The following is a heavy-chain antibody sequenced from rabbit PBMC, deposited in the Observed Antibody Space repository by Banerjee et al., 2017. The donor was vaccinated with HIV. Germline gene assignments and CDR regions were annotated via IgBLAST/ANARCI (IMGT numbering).Heavy chain of an antibody. J-gene: IGHJ6*01. V-gene: IGHV1S7*01. CDR2: IDPVLGST. CDR3: ARDLAGVIGWNFGL. Sequence: QQLEETGGGLVQPGGSLTLSCKASGFDFSNYYMTWVRQAPGKGLEWIGYIDPVLGSTYYASWVNGRFTISSHNAQNTLYLQLNSLTAADSATYFCARDLAGVIGWNFGLWGPGTLVTDS. CDR1: GFDFSNYY. D-gene: IGHD4-1*01.